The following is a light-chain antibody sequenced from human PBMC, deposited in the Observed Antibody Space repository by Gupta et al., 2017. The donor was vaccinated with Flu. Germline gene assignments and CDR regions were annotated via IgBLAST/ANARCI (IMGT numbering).Light chain of an antibody. CDR3: SSYTSSSTSWV. CDR1: SSDVGGYNY. CDR2: EVS. Sequence: QSALTQPASVFGSPGQSIPISCTGTSSDVGGYNYVSWYQQHPVKAPKLMIYEVSNRPSGVSSRFAGSKSGNTASLTISGLQAEDEAEYYCSSYTSSSTSWVFGGGTKLTVL. V-gene: IGLV2-14*01. J-gene: IGLJ3*02.